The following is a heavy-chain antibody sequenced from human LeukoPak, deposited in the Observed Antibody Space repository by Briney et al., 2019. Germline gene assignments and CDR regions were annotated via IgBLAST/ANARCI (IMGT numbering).Heavy chain of an antibody. J-gene: IGHJ6*03. D-gene: IGHD6-6*01. CDR2: INPNSGGT. Sequence: ASVKVSCKASGYTFTGYYMHWVGQAPGQGLEWMGRINPNSGGTNYAQKFQGRVTMTRDTSISTAYMELSRLRSDDTAVYYCARDGSSSSSGYYYYYMDVWGKGTTVTVSS. V-gene: IGHV1-2*06. CDR1: GYTFTGYY. CDR3: ARDGSSSSSGYYYYYMDV.